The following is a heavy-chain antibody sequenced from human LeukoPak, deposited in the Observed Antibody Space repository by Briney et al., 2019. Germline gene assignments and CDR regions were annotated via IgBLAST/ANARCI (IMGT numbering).Heavy chain of an antibody. D-gene: IGHD3-22*01. CDR3: ARTQTYYYDSSGYYYFDY. V-gene: IGHV1-69*06. CDR1: GGTFSSYA. CDR2: IIPIFGTA. Sequence: GASVKVSCKASGGTFSSYAISWVRQAPGQGLEWMGGIIPIFGTANYAQKFQGRVTITADKSTSTAYMELSGLRSEDTAVYYCARTQTYYYDSSGYYYFDYWGQGTLVTVSS. J-gene: IGHJ4*02.